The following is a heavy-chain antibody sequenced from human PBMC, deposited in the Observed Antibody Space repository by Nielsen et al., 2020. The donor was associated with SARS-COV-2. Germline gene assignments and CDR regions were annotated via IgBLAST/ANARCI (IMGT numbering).Heavy chain of an antibody. V-gene: IGHV4-34*01. Sequence: SETLSLTCAIYGGSFSDYYLSWVRQPPGKTLEWIADINKRGAGSYNPSLKSRVTISVDTSNNQFSLKLRSVTAADTAVYYCARNLDWRIWGQGTLVTVSS. CDR1: GGSFSDYY. J-gene: IGHJ4*02. CDR2: INKRGAG. D-gene: IGHD3/OR15-3a*01. CDR3: ARNLDWRI.